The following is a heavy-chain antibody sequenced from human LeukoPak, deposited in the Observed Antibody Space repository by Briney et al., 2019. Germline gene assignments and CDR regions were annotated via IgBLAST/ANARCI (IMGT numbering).Heavy chain of an antibody. CDR1: GFTFSRYG. V-gene: IGHV3-30*18. CDR2: ISYDGSNK. J-gene: IGHJ4*02. CDR3: AKDGDSSGWYYFDY. Sequence: TGRSLRLSCAASGFTFSRYGMHWVRQAPGKGLEWVAVISYDGSNKYYADSVKGRFTISRDNSKNMLYLQMNSLRAEDTAVYYCAKDGDSSGWYYFDYWGQGTLVTVSS. D-gene: IGHD6-19*01.